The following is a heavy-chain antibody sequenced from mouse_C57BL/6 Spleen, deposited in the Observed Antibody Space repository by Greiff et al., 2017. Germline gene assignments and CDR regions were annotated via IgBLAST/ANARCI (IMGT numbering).Heavy chain of an antibody. CDR3: AREDYYGSSYAMDY. CDR1: GYTFTDYN. V-gene: IGHV1-18*01. Sequence: EVQLQQSGPELVKPGASVKIPCKASGYTFTDYNMDWVKQSHGKSLEWIGDINPNNGGTIYNQKFKGKATLTVDKSSSTAYMELRSLTSEDTAVYYCAREDYYGSSYAMDYWGQGTSVTVSS. D-gene: IGHD1-1*01. CDR2: INPNNGGT. J-gene: IGHJ4*01.